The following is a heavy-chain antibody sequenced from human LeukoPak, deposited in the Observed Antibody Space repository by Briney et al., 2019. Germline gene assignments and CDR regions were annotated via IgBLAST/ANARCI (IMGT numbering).Heavy chain of an antibody. Sequence: PSETLSLTCTVSGGSISNYYWSWIRQPPGKGLEGIGYIYYSGSTNYNPSLKSRLTISVDTSKNQSSLKLTSVTAADTAVYYCARVYRYCSGGRCYLLDYWGQGTLVTVSS. V-gene: IGHV4-59*01. J-gene: IGHJ4*02. CDR2: IYYSGST. CDR1: GGSISNYY. D-gene: IGHD2-15*01. CDR3: ARVYRYCSGGRCYLLDY.